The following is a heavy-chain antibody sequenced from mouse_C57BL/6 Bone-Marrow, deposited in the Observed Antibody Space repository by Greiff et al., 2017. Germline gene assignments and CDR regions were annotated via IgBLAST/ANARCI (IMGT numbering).Heavy chain of an antibody. D-gene: IGHD1-1*01. CDR2: IYPRSGNT. CDR1: GYTFTSYG. V-gene: IGHV1-81*01. J-gene: IGHJ4*01. Sequence: QVQLQQSGAELARPGASVKLSCKASGYTFTSYGISWVKQRTGQGLEWIGEIYPRSGNTYYNEKFKGKATLTADKSSSTAYMELRSLTSEDSAVYFCARYPEYYGSGYYYAMDYWGQGTSVTVSS. CDR3: ARYPEYYGSGYYYAMDY.